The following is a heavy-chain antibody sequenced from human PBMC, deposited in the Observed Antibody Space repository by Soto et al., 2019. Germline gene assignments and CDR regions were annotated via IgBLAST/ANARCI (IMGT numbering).Heavy chain of an antibody. CDR1: GFTFSSYG. J-gene: IGHJ6*02. CDR2: ISYDGSNK. Sequence: QVQLVESGGGVVQPGRSLRLSCAASGFTFSSYGMHWVRQAPGKGLEWVAVISYDGSNKYYADSVKGRFTISRDNSKNPLYLQMNSLRAEDTAVYYCAKVEGLELQSGMDGWGQGTTVTVSS. V-gene: IGHV3-30*18. D-gene: IGHD1-7*01. CDR3: AKVEGLELQSGMDG.